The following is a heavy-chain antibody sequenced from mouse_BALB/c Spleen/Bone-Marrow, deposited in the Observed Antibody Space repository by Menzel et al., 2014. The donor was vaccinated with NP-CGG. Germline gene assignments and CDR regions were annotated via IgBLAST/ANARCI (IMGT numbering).Heavy chain of an antibody. CDR2: INPDSSTI. CDR1: GFDFSRYW. CDR3: ARLSYYGRFAY. J-gene: IGHJ3*01. D-gene: IGHD1-1*01. V-gene: IGHV4-1*02. Sequence: EVKVIESGGGLVQPGGSLKLSCAATGFDFSRYWMSRVRQAPGKGLEWIGEINPDSSTINYTPSLKYKFIISRDNAKNTLYLQMSKVRSEDTALYYCARLSYYGRFAYWGQGTLVTVSA.